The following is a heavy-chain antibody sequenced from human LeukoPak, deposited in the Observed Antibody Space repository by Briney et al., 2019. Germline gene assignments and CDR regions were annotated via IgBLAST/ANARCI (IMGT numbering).Heavy chain of an antibody. D-gene: IGHD6-19*01. CDR1: GGSFSGYY. Sequence: SETLSLTCAVYGGSFSGYYWSWIRQPPGKGLEWIGEINHSGSTNYNPSLKSRVTISVDTSKNQFSLKLSSVTAADTAVYYCARGYSSGWTYYYYYMDVWGEGTTVTVSS. J-gene: IGHJ6*03. CDR2: INHSGST. V-gene: IGHV4-34*01. CDR3: ARGYSSGWTYYYYYMDV.